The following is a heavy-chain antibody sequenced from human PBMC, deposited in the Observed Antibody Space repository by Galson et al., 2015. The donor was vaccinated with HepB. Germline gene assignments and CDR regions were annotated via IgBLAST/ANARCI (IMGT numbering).Heavy chain of an antibody. CDR1: GYTFTSYY. Sequence: SVKVSCKASGYTFTSYYMHWVRQAPGQGLEWMGLINPSGGGTRYAQNFQGRVTMTRDTSTTTVYMELSSLRSEDTAVYFCARGHITTVNYDFWSGHNWFDPWGQGTLVTVSS. CDR3: ARGHITTVNYDFWSGHNWFDP. CDR2: INPSGGGT. J-gene: IGHJ5*02. D-gene: IGHD3-3*01. V-gene: IGHV1-46*03.